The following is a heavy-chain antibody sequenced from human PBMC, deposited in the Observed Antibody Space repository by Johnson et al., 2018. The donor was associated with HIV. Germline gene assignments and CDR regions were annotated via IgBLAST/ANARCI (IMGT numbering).Heavy chain of an antibody. CDR1: GFTFSDYY. V-gene: IGHV3-11*04. J-gene: IGHJ3*02. CDR3: APHLGIGEAFEI. Sequence: QVQLVESGGGLVKPGGSLRLSCAASGFTFSDYYMSWIRQAPGKGLEWVSYISSSGCTIYYADSVKGRFTISRDNAKYSLYRQMNSLRAEDPAVYYCAPHLGIGEAFEIWGQGTMVTVSS. CDR2: ISSSGCTI. D-gene: IGHD3-10*01.